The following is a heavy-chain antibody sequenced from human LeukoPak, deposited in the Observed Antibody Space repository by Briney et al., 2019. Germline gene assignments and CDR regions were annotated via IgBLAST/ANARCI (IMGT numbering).Heavy chain of an antibody. V-gene: IGHV3-23*01. CDR3: VKIGGRIAVAGTMNL. Sequence: GGSLRLSCAASGFTFSSYAMSWVRQAPGKGLEWVSATSGSGSSTYYADSVKGRFTISRDNSKNTLWLQMNSLRTEDTAVYYCVKIGGRIAVAGTMNLWGQGTLVTVSS. J-gene: IGHJ5*02. CDR2: TSGSGSST. D-gene: IGHD6-19*01. CDR1: GFTFSSYA.